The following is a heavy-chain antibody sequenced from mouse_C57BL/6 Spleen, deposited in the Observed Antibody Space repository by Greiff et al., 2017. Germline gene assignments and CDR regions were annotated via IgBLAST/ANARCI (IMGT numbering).Heavy chain of an antibody. D-gene: IGHD2-4*01. CDR2: IYPGDGDT. V-gene: IGHV1-80*01. Sequence: QVQLQQSGAELVKPGASVKISCKASGYAFSSYWMNWVKQRPGKGLEWIGQIYPGDGDTNYNGKFTGKATLTAGKSSSTAYMQRSSLTSEDSAVYVCARDMEYDYDVRGDYWGQGTTLTVSS. CDR3: ARDMEYDYDVRGDY. J-gene: IGHJ2*01. CDR1: GYAFSSYW.